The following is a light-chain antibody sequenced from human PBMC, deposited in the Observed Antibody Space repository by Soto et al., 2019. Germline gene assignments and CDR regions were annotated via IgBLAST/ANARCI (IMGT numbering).Light chain of an antibody. CDR2: DAS. Sequence: EIVLTQSPATLSLSPGERATLSCRASQSVSSYLAWYQQKPGQATRLLIYDASNRATGIPARFSGSGSGTDFTLTMSSLEPEDFAVYYCQQRSNWPPWTFGQGTKVEIK. CDR3: QQRSNWPPWT. J-gene: IGKJ1*01. V-gene: IGKV3-11*01. CDR1: QSVSSY.